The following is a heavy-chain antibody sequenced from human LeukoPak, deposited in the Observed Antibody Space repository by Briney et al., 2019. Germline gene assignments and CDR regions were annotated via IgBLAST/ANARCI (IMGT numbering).Heavy chain of an antibody. CDR1: GYTFTGYY. CDR2: INPNSGGT. D-gene: IGHD6-13*01. Sequence: ASVKVSCKASGYTFTGYYMHWVRQAPGQGLEWMGWINPNSGGTNYAQKFQGRVTMVRDMSISTAYMELSRLRSDDTAVYYCARSIAAAGRRVDYWGQGTLVTVSS. J-gene: IGHJ4*02. V-gene: IGHV1-2*02. CDR3: ARSIAAAGRRVDY.